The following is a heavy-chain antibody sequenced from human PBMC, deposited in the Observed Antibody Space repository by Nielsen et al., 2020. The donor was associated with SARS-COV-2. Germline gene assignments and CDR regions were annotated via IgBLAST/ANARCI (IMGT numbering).Heavy chain of an antibody. Sequence: GESLKISCAASGFTFDDYTMHWVRQAPGKGLEWVSLISWDGGSTYYADSVKGRFTISRDNSKNTLYLQMNSLRAEDTAVYYCAPTVAAPTLFWGQGTLVTVSS. J-gene: IGHJ4*02. D-gene: IGHD2-15*01. V-gene: IGHV3-43*01. CDR2: ISWDGGST. CDR3: APTVAAPTLF. CDR1: GFTFDDYT.